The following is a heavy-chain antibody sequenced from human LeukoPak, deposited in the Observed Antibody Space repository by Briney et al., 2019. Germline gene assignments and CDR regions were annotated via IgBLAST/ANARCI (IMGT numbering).Heavy chain of an antibody. D-gene: IGHD5-12*01. CDR1: GYTFTGYY. CDR3: AREGSGYSGHTIFDY. J-gene: IGHJ4*02. V-gene: IGHV1-2*02. CDR2: INPNSGGT. Sequence: ASVKVSCKASGYTFTGYYMLWVRQAPGQGLEWMGWINPNSGGTNYAQKFQGRVTMTRDTSISTAYMELSRLRSDDTAVYYCAREGSGYSGHTIFDYWGQGTLVTVSS.